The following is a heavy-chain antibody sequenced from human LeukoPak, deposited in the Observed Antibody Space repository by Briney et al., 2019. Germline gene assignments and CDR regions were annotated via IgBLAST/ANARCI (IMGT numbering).Heavy chain of an antibody. Sequence: SGPTLVNPTQTLTLTYTFSGFSLSTSGMCVSWIRQPPGKALEWLALIDWDDDKYYSTSLKTRLTISKDTSKNQVVLTMTNMDPVDTATYYCARITYYYGSGSYYYGWFDPWGQGTLVTVSS. V-gene: IGHV2-70*01. D-gene: IGHD3-10*01. CDR2: IDWDDDK. CDR1: GFSLSTSGMC. J-gene: IGHJ5*02. CDR3: ARITYYYGSGSYYYGWFDP.